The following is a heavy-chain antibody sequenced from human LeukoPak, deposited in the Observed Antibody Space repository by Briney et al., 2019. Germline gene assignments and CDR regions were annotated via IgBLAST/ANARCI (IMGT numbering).Heavy chain of an antibody. D-gene: IGHD2-15*01. CDR2: ISSSGSTI. CDR1: GFIFRSYE. V-gene: IGHV3-48*03. Sequence: GGSLRLSCAASGFIFRSYEMNWVRQAPGKGLEWVSYISSSGSTIYYADSVKGRFTISRDNAKNSLYLQMNSLRADDTAVYYCAREVMVVAATTFWYFDLWGRGTLVTVSS. CDR3: AREVMVVAATTFWYFDL. J-gene: IGHJ2*01.